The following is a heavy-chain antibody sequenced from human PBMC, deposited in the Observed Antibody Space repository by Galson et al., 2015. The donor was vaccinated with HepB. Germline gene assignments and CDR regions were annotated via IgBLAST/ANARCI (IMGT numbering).Heavy chain of an antibody. CDR2: ISGRGDET. CDR3: ARHVDYANDYQGDYFDH. CDR1: GFSFRFFG. Sequence: SLRLSCAASGFSFRFFGMTWVRQAPGKGLEWASTISGRGDETYYADSVKGRFTISRDNSETTLFLQMNSLRVDDTAVYYCARHVDYANDYQGDYFDHWGRGTPVTVSS. J-gene: IGHJ4*02. D-gene: IGHD4-17*01. V-gene: IGHV3-23*01.